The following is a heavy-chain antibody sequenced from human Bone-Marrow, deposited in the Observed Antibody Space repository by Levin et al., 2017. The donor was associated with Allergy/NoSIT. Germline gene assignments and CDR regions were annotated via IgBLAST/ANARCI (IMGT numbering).Heavy chain of an antibody. J-gene: IGHJ4*02. CDR3: ARMIRGYYYGSSGSPETAYYFDY. V-gene: IGHV2-70*11. CDR1: GFSLSTSGMC. Sequence: ESGPTLVKPTQTLTLTCTFSGFSLSTSGMCVSWIRQPPGKALEWLARIDWDDDKYYSTSLKTRLTISKDTSKNQVVLTVTNMDPVDTATYYCARMIRGYYYGSSGSPETAYYFDYWGQGTLVTVSS. D-gene: IGHD3-22*01. CDR2: IDWDDDK.